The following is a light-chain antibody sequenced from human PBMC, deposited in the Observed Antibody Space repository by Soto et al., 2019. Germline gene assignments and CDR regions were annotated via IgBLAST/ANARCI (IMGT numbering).Light chain of an antibody. Sequence: EIVMTQYPATVSVSPGERATLSCRASQSVDSKLAWYQQKPGQGPRLLIYGASSRATGIPARFSGSGSGTEFTLTISSLQSEDFAVYYCQHYSTWLWTFGQGTKVEIK. CDR2: GAS. CDR3: QHYSTWLWT. V-gene: IGKV3-15*01. J-gene: IGKJ1*01. CDR1: QSVDSK.